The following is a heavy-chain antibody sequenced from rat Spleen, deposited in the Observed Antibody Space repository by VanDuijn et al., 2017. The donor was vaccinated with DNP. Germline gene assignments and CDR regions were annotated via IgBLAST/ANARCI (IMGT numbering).Heavy chain of an antibody. CDR3: AKDSYSAPFDY. Sequence: EVQLVESGGGLVQPGRSLKLSCPASSLTLSDYNMAWVRQAPKRGLEWVASITTSGGSTYHRDSVKGRFTVSRDDAKRTLYLQMDSLRSEDTATYYCAKDSYSAPFDYWGQGVMVSVSS. CDR1: SLTLSDYN. J-gene: IGHJ2*01. V-gene: IGHV5S23*01. CDR2: ITTSGGST. D-gene: IGHD1-1*01.